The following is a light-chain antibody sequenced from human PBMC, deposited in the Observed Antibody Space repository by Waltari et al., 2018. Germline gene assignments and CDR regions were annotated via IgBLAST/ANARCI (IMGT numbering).Light chain of an antibody. V-gene: IGLV2-23*02. Sequence: QSALTQPASVSGSPGQSITISCTGTSSDVGVYNYVSWYQQHPGKAPKLMIYDVTKRPSGVSDRFSGSKSGNTASLTISGLQAEDEADYYCCSYAGSSTLAFGGGTKLTVL. CDR1: SSDVGVYNY. CDR3: CSYAGSSTLA. CDR2: DVT. J-gene: IGLJ2*01.